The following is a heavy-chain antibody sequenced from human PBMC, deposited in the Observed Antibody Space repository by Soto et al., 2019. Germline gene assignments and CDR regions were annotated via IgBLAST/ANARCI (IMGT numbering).Heavy chain of an antibody. CDR1: GGSISSGGYS. Sequence: QLQLQESGSGLVKPSQTLSLTCAVSGGSISSGGYSWSWIRQPPGKGLEWIGYIYHSGSTYYNPPRKRRVTISVDRSKNQFSLKLSSVTAADTAVYYCARVNYDYVWGSYRPYGMDVWGQGTTVTVSS. V-gene: IGHV4-30-2*01. CDR3: ARVNYDYVWGSYRPYGMDV. D-gene: IGHD3-16*02. CDR2: IYHSGST. J-gene: IGHJ6*02.